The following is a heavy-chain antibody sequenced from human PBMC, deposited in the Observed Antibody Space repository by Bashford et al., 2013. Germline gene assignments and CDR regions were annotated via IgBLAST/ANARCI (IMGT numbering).Heavy chain of an antibody. J-gene: IGHJ3*02. CDR2: IKYDGSNK. V-gene: IGHV3-33*01. D-gene: IGHD6-19*01. CDR3: ARESSSYVFDI. Sequence: VRQGSRQGTWSGWSFIKYDGSNKYYGDSVKGRSIISRDNSKNTLYLQTDSLTAEDTAVYYCARESSSYVFDIWGQGTMVTVSS.